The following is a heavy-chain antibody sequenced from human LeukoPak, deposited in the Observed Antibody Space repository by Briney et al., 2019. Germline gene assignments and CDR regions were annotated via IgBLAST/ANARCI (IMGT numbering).Heavy chain of an antibody. D-gene: IGHD6-19*01. CDR2: IGSSGSTT. Sequence: GGSLRLSCAASGFTFSNYGLSWVRQAPGKGLEWVSGIGSSGSTTYYADSVKGRFTISRDNSKNTLYLQMNSLRAEDTAVHYCAKLGGGVTVTGLRYFDYWGQGTLVTVSS. CDR3: AKLGGGVTVTGLRYFDY. CDR1: GFTFSNYG. J-gene: IGHJ4*02. V-gene: IGHV3-23*01.